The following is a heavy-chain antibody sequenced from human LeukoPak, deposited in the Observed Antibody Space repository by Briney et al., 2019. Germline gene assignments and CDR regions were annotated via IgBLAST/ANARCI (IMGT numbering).Heavy chain of an antibody. D-gene: IGHD3-10*01. J-gene: IGHJ5*02. V-gene: IGHV4-4*08. CDR3: ARRSYGDNNWVDP. CDR1: GASISGYH. Sequence: SETLSLTCSVSGASISGYHWSWIRQPPGKGLEWIGCVYTGGTTNYNPSLKSRVTISVDTSKNQFSLKLNSVTAADTAVYYCARRSYGDNNWVDPWGQGTLVTVSS. CDR2: VYTGGTT.